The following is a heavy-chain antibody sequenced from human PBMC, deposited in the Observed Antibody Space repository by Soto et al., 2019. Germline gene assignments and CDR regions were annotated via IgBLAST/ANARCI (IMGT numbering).Heavy chain of an antibody. CDR1: GGSISSGGYY. CDR3: SVANSNWFDP. CDR2: IYYSGST. Sequence: SETLSLTCTVSGGSISSGGYYWSWIRQHPGKGLEWIGYIYYSGSTYYNPSLESRVTISIDTSKNQFSLRLSSVTATDTAVYYCSVANSNWFDPWGQGTLVTVSS. D-gene: IGHD5-12*01. J-gene: IGHJ5*02. V-gene: IGHV4-31*08.